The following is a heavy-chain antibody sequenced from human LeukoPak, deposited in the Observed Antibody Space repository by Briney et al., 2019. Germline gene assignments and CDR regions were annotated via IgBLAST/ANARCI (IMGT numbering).Heavy chain of an antibody. CDR1: GGSISTYY. CDR3: ARGATSLSYFDS. CDR2: IHYSGST. Sequence: KSSETLSLTCTVSGGSISTYYWSWIRQPPGKGLEWIGYIHYSGSTNYNPSLKSRVTISVDTSKNQFSLKLSSVTAADTAAYYCARGATSLSYFDSRGQGTLVTVSS. J-gene: IGHJ4*02. D-gene: IGHD2/OR15-2a*01. V-gene: IGHV4-59*01.